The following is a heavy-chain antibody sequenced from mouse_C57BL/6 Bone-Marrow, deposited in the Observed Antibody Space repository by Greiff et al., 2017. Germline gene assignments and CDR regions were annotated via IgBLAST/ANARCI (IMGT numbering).Heavy chain of an antibody. V-gene: IGHV5-6*02. J-gene: IGHJ2*01. CDR1: GFTFSSYG. CDR2: ISSGGSYT. CDR3: AREESYFDY. Sequence: DVMLVESGGDLVKPGGSLKLSCAASGFTFSSYGMSWVRQTPDKRLEWVATISSGGSYTYYPDSVKGRFTISRDNAKNTLYLQMSSLKSEDTAMYYCAREESYFDYWGQGTTLTVSS.